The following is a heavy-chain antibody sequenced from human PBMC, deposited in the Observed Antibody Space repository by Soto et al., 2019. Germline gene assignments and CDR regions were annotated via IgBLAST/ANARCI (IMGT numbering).Heavy chain of an antibody. D-gene: IGHD4-17*01. J-gene: IGHJ4*02. CDR1: GFTFSSYA. Sequence: GGSLRLSCAASGFTFSSYAMHWVRQAPGKGLEYVSAISSNGGSTYYVDSVKGRFTISRDNSKNTLYLQMGSLRAEDMAVYYCARSTSYGDFSFDYWGQGTLVTVSS. V-gene: IGHV3-64*02. CDR3: ARSTSYGDFSFDY. CDR2: ISSNGGST.